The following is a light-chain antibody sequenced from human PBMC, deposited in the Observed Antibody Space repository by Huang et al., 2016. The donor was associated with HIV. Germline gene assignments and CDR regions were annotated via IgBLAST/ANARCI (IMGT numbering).Light chain of an antibody. V-gene: IGKV1-8*01. Sequence: AIRITQSPSSLSVSTGDRVTITCRASQGISSYLAWYQQKPGKAPKLLIYGASTLQSGVPSRFSGSGSGTDFTLTISHLQSEELATYYCQQYQSYFFTFGQGTKLEIK. CDR3: QQYQSYFFT. J-gene: IGKJ2*01. CDR2: GAS. CDR1: QGISSY.